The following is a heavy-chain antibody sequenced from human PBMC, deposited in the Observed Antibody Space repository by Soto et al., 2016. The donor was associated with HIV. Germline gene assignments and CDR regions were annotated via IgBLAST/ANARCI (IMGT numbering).Heavy chain of an antibody. CDR2: ISSSSSYI. J-gene: IGHJ4*02. Sequence: EVQLVESGGGLVKPGGSLRLSCAASGFTFSSYSMNWVRQAPGKGLEWVSSISSSSSYIYYADSVKGRFTISRDNAKNSLYLQMDSLRAEDTAVYYCARVFRGVNDLDYWGQGTLVTVSS. V-gene: IGHV3-21*01. CDR3: ARVFRGVNDLDY. CDR1: GFTFSSYS. D-gene: IGHD3-10*01.